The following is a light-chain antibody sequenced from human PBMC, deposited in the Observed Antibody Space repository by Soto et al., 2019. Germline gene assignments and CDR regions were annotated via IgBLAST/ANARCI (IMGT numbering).Light chain of an antibody. CDR2: GAS. CDR1: LTIGDS. Sequence: DIQMPQSQSSLSPSVGDRVTITCLACLTIGDSLSWFQQKAGKPPTLLIYGASALQSGVPARFSGSGSGTDFTLTISNMQREDFATYYCLQTYNLPRTFGQGTKV. J-gene: IGKJ1*01. CDR3: LQTYNLPRT. V-gene: IGKV1-39*01.